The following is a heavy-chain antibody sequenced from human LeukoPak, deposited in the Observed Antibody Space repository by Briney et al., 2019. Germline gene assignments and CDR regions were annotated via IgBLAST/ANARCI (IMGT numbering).Heavy chain of an antibody. CDR2: IYYSGST. D-gene: IGHD6-13*01. V-gene: IGHV4-31*03. CDR1: GGSISSGGYY. CDR3: ARESRRIAAAGSSFDY. J-gene: IGHJ4*02. Sequence: SETLSLTCTVSGGSISSGGYYWSWIPQHPGKGLEWIGYIYYSGSTYYNPSLKSRVTISVDTSKNQFSLKLSSVTAADTAVYYCARESRRIAAAGSSFDYWGQGTLVTVSS.